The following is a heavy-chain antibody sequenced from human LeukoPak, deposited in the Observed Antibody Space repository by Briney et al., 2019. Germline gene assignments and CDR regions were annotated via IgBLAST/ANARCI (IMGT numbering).Heavy chain of an antibody. Sequence: GGSLRLSCAASGFTVSSNYMSWVRQAPGKGLEWVSVIYSGGSTYYADSVKGRFTISRDNSKNTLYLQMNSLRAEDTAVYYCAGNYDFWSGYVKGPDYWGQGTLVTVSS. J-gene: IGHJ4*02. CDR2: IYSGGST. D-gene: IGHD3-3*01. V-gene: IGHV3-53*01. CDR3: AGNYDFWSGYVKGPDY. CDR1: GFTVSSNY.